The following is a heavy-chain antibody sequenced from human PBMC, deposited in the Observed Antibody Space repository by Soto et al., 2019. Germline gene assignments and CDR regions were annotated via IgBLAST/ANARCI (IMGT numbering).Heavy chain of an antibody. J-gene: IGHJ4*02. V-gene: IGHV3-43*01. D-gene: IGHD2-21*02. CDR1: GFTFDDYT. Sequence: GGSLRLSCAASGFTFDDYTMHWVRQAPGKGLEWVSLISWDGGSTYYADSVKGRFTISRDNSKNSLYLQMNSLRTEDTALYYCAKDSTVTDDISLSDYYDYWGQGTLVTVSS. CDR3: AKDSTVTDDISLSDYYDY. CDR2: ISWDGGST.